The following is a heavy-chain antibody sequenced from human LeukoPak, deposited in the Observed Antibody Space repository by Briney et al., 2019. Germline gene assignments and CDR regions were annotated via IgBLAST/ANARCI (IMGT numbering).Heavy chain of an antibody. V-gene: IGHV1-18*01. CDR2: INGDNGDT. J-gene: IGHJ4*02. Sequence: ASVKVSCKASGYTFSDYGISWVRQAPGHGLAWMGWINGDNGDTHYADDVQGRVTMTRDTSTRPAHLELRDLRVDDPAIYYCATQWELRHWGQGTLVSVSS. CDR1: GYTFSDYG. D-gene: IGHD1-26*01. CDR3: ATQWELRH.